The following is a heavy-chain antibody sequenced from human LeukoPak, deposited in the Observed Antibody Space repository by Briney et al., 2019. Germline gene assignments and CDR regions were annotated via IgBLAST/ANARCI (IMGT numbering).Heavy chain of an antibody. J-gene: IGHJ4*02. CDR2: IIPIFGTA. CDR1: GGTFSSYA. Sequence: ASVKVSCKASGGTFSSYAISWVRQAPGQGLEWMGGIIPIFGTANYAQKFQGRVTITTDESTSTAYMELSSLRSEDTAVYYCARGGAAAGTWPRFDYWGQGTLVTVSS. V-gene: IGHV1-69*05. CDR3: ARGGAAAGTWPRFDY. D-gene: IGHD6-13*01.